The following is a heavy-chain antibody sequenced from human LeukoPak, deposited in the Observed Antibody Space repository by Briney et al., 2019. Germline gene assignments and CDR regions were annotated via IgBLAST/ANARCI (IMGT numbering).Heavy chain of an antibody. CDR1: GYDFPTYR. V-gene: IGHV5-51*01. Sequence: GESLKISCQASGYDFPTYRFGWVRQLPGKGLEWMGVIYPDDSDTKYNPSFQGQVTISVDKSISTGYLQWSSLKASDTAMYYCARHIPSTGPGEYYMDVWGRGTTVIVS. CDR2: IYPDDSDT. D-gene: IGHD2/OR15-2a*01. CDR3: ARHIPSTGPGEYYMDV. J-gene: IGHJ6*04.